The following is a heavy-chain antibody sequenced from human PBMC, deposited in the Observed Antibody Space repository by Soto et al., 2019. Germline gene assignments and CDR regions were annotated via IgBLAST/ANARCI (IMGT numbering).Heavy chain of an antibody. V-gene: IGHV2-70*13. Sequence: SGPTLVNPTQTLTLTCTFSGFSLTTSGMCVSWVRQPPGKALEWLALIDWADDKYYSTSLKTRLTISRDTSKNQVVLTMTNVDPVDTATYYCARIHGPSGNYDLYVWGQGTLVTVSS. CDR1: GFSLTTSGMC. J-gene: IGHJ4*02. CDR3: ARIHGPSGNYDLYV. D-gene: IGHD3-3*01. CDR2: IDWADDK.